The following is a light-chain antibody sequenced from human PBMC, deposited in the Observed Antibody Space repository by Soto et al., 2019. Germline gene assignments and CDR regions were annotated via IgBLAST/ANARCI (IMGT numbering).Light chain of an antibody. Sequence: IVLTQSPGTLSLSPGERATLSCRASQSVPKSYLAWYQQRPGQAPRLLIYDASNRATGIPDRFIGSESGTDFTLTISRLEAEDFAVYFCHQYAWSPLTFGQGTRLEMK. V-gene: IGKV3-20*01. J-gene: IGKJ5*01. CDR2: DAS. CDR1: QSVPKSY. CDR3: HQYAWSPLT.